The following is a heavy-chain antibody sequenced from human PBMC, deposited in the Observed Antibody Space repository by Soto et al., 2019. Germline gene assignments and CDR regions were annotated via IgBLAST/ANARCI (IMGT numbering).Heavy chain of an antibody. CDR1: VFTFINYA. CDR3: AKETGPQGGFDY. Sequence: GGSLRLSCAFSVFTFINYAMHWVRQAPGKGLKWVAVISKDGSNKYYGDFVKGRFIISRDSSKNTLDLQMNSLREEDTAVYYCAKETGPQGGFDYWGQGTLVTVSS. V-gene: IGHV3-30*18. J-gene: IGHJ4*02. CDR2: ISKDGSNK. D-gene: IGHD3-9*01.